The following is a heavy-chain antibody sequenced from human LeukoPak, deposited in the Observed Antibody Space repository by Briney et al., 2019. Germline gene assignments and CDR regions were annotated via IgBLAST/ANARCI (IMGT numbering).Heavy chain of an antibody. J-gene: IGHJ4*02. CDR3: ARGGNPSYFDY. CDR2: IYSGGST. CDR1: GFTVSSNY. D-gene: IGHD1-14*01. V-gene: IGHV3-53*01. Sequence: HSGGSLRLSCAASGFTVSSNYMSWVCQAPGKSLEWVSVIYSGGSTYYADSVKGRFTVSKDNSKNTLYLQMNSLRAEDTAVYYCARGGNPSYFDYWGQGTLVTVSS.